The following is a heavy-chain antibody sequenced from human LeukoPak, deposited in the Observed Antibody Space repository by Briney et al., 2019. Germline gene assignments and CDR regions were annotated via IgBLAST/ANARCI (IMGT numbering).Heavy chain of an antibody. CDR3: ARGRHDITMIVVVMTSVSYYLDV. CDR2: INPSGST. J-gene: IGHJ6*03. D-gene: IGHD3-22*01. CDR1: GGSFSGYH. Sequence: PSETLSLTCAVYGGSFSGYHWTWIRQSPGKGLEWVGDINPSGSTYYNPSLKSRLTISVDTSKNQFSLKLRSVSAADTAVYYCARGRHDITMIVVVMTSVSYYLDVWGKGTTVTVS. V-gene: IGHV4-34*01.